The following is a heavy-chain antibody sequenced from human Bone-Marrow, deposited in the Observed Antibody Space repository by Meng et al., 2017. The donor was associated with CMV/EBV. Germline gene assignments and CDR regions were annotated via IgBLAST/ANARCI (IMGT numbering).Heavy chain of an antibody. J-gene: IGHJ4*02. D-gene: IGHD3-10*01. V-gene: IGHV4-59*01. CDR2: IYYSGST. CDR1: GGSISSYY. Sequence: SETLSLTCTVSGGSISSYYWSWIRQPPGKGLEWIGYIYYSGSTNYNPSLKSRVTISVDTSKNQFSLKLSSVTAADTAVYYCARRDGRAGSRFYYFDYWGQGTLVTVSS. CDR3: ARRDGRAGSRFYYFDY.